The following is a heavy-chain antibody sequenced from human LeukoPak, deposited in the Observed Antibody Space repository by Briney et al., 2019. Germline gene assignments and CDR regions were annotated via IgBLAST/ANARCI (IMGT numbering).Heavy chain of an antibody. CDR3: VRGTSHPV. J-gene: IGHJ3*01. CDR2: ILIDRGTTI. D-gene: IGHD1-14*01. V-gene: IGHV3-48*04. Sequence: GGSLRLSCATSGFTFSSYTMNWVCQAPGKGLEWISSILIDRGTTIHYADSVRGRFTISRDNAKNSLFLQMNRLRVEDTAVYYCVRGTSHPVWGQGTPVTVSS. CDR1: GFTFSSYT.